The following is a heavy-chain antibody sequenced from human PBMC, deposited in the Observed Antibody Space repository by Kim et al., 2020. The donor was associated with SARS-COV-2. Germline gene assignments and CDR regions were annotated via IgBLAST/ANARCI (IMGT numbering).Heavy chain of an antibody. Sequence: YNPPLKSRVTISVDPSKSQFSLKLGSVTAADTAVYYCARISSSWYKHFDYWGQGTLVTVSS. V-gene: IGHV4-34*01. D-gene: IGHD6-13*01. CDR3: ARISSSWYKHFDY. J-gene: IGHJ4*02.